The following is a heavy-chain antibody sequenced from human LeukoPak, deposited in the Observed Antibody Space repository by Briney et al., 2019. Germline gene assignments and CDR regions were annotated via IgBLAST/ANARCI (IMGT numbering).Heavy chain of an antibody. V-gene: IGHV3-7*01. CDR1: GFSFRIYA. CDR3: ARDPYSSGWPSYYYYGMDV. D-gene: IGHD6-19*01. J-gene: IGHJ6*02. CDR2: IKQDGSEK. Sequence: GGSLRLSCAASGFSFRIYAKSWVRQAPGEGLEWVANIKQDGSEKYYVDSVKGRFTISRDNAKNSLYLQMNSLRAEDTAVYYCARDPYSSGWPSYYYYGMDVWGQGTTVTVSS.